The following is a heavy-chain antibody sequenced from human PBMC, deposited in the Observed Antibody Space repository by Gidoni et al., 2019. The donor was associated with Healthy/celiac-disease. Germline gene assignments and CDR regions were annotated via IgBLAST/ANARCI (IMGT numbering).Heavy chain of an antibody. Sequence: EVQLVESGGGLVQPGGSLRLSCAASGFTFSSYARSWVRQAPGKGLEWVSAISGSGGSTYYADSVKGRFTISRDNSKNTLYLQMNSLRAEDTAVYYCAKELGATFYYYYGMDVWGQGTTVTVSS. D-gene: IGHD1-26*01. CDR3: AKELGATFYYYYGMDV. CDR1: GFTFSSYA. CDR2: ISGSGGST. V-gene: IGHV3-23*04. J-gene: IGHJ6*02.